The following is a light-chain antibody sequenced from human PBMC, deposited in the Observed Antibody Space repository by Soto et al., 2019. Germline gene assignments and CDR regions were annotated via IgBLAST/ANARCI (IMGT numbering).Light chain of an antibody. Sequence: DIQMTQSPSSLSASVGDRVTITCRASQRINNYLNWYQQKPGKAPNLLIYAASSLQSGVPSRFSGSGSGTDFTLTISSLEPEDLAVYYCQQRSNWPRTFGQGTKVDIK. J-gene: IGKJ1*01. CDR2: AAS. CDR1: QRINNY. CDR3: QQRSNWPRT. V-gene: IGKV1-39*01.